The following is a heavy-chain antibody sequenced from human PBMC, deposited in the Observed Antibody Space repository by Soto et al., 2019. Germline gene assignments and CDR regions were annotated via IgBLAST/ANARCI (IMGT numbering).Heavy chain of an antibody. Sequence: EVQLLESGGGLVQPGGSLRLSCAASGFRFSNYVMSWVRQAPGKGLEWVSTISDTGGSTYYADSVRGRFTISRDNSKNTLYLQMITLRAEDTAIYDCVKETSSDGTYYYYGMDVWGQGTTVTVSS. CDR1: GFRFSNYV. CDR3: VKETSSDGTYYYYGMDV. D-gene: IGHD6-19*01. CDR2: ISDTGGST. J-gene: IGHJ6*02. V-gene: IGHV3-23*01.